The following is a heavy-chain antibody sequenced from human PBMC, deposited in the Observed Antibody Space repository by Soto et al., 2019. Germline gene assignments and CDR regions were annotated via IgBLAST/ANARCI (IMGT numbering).Heavy chain of an antibody. CDR3: AKDVITMVRGVISYYGMDV. Sequence: SVPQSVPSTVFDVTIISGYHYWSMKKKTQGKDLEWIGYIYYSGSTNYIPSLKSRVTISRDNAKNSLYLQMNSLRAEDTALYYCAKDVITMVRGVISYYGMDVWGQGTTVTVSS. D-gene: IGHD3-10*01. CDR1: DVTIISGYHY. J-gene: IGHJ6*02. CDR2: IYYSGST. V-gene: IGHV4-61*03.